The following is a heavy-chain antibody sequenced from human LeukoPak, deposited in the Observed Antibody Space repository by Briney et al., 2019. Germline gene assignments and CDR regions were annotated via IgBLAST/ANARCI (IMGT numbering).Heavy chain of an antibody. D-gene: IGHD1-26*01. J-gene: IGHJ4*02. Sequence: SETLSLTCTVSSGSINNYYWSWIRQPPGKGLELIEFIYYNGYTNYNPSLRSRVTMSVDTSKNQFSLTVTSVTAADTAVYHCARRSWSQWVFDYWGQGTPVTVSS. V-gene: IGHV4-59*08. CDR2: IYYNGYT. CDR3: ARRSWSQWVFDY. CDR1: SGSINNYY.